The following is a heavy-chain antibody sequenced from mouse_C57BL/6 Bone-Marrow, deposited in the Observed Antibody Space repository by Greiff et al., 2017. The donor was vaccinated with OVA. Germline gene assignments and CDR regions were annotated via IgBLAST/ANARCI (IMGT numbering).Heavy chain of an antibody. V-gene: IGHV1-22*01. CDR2: INPNNGGT. CDR3: ARSRNYYGSSYAMDY. Sequence: KQSGPELVTPGASVKMSCKASGYTFTDYTMHWVKQSHGKSLEWIGYINPNNGGTSYNQKFKGKATLTVNKSSSTAYMELRSLTSEDSAVYYCARSRNYYGSSYAMDYWGQGTSVTVSS. CDR1: GYTFTDYT. J-gene: IGHJ4*01. D-gene: IGHD1-1*01.